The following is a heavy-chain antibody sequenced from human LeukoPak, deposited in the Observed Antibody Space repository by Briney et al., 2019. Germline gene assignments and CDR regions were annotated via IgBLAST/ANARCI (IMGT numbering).Heavy chain of an antibody. CDR2: IYPGDSDT. Sequence: GESLKISCKGSGYSFTSYWIGWVRQMPGKGLEWMGIIYPGDSDTRYSPSFQGQVTTSADKSISTAYLQWSSLKASDTAMYYCARRKVDTAMPDYFDYWGQGTLVTVSS. D-gene: IGHD5-18*01. J-gene: IGHJ4*02. CDR1: GYSFTSYW. CDR3: ARRKVDTAMPDYFDY. V-gene: IGHV5-51*01.